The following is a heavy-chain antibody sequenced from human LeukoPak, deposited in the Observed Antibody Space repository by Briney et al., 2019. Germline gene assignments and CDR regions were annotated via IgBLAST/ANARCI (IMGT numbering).Heavy chain of an antibody. J-gene: IGHJ6*02. CDR3: ARVYCSSTSCYGDYYYGMDV. Sequence: GASVKVSCKASGYTFTGYYMHWVRQAPGQGLEWMGWINPNSGGTNYAQKFQGWVTMTRNTSISTAYMELSSLRSEDTAVYYCARVYCSSTSCYGDYYYGMDVWGQGTTVTVSS. D-gene: IGHD2-2*01. CDR1: GYTFTGYY. CDR2: INPNSGGT. V-gene: IGHV1-2*04.